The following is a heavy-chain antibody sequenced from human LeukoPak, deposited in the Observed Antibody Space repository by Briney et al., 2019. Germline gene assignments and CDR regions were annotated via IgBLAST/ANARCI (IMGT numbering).Heavy chain of an antibody. Sequence: RSLRLSCAASGFTFSSYGMHWVRQAPGKGLEWVAVIWYDGSNKYYADSVKGRFTISRDNSKNTLYLQMNSLRAEDTAVYYCARVGYCSSTSCPFDYWGQGTLVTVSS. CDR1: GFTFSSYG. CDR2: IWYDGSNK. CDR3: ARVGYCSSTSCPFDY. J-gene: IGHJ4*02. V-gene: IGHV3-33*01. D-gene: IGHD2-2*03.